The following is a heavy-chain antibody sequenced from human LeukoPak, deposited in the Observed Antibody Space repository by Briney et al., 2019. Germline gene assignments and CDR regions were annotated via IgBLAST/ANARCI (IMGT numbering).Heavy chain of an antibody. CDR2: INPNSGGT. D-gene: IGHD3-10*01. CDR1: GYTFTGYY. Sequence: ASVKVSCKASGYTFTGYYMHWVRQAPGQGLEWMGWINPNSGGTNYAQKFQGRVTMTRDTSISTAYMELSRLRSDDTAVYYCARDDYYGSGNWFDPWGQGTLVTVSS. J-gene: IGHJ5*02. CDR3: ARDDYYGSGNWFDP. V-gene: IGHV1-2*02.